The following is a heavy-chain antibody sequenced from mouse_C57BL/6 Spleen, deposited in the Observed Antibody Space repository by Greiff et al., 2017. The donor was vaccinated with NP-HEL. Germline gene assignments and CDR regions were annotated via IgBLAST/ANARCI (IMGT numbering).Heavy chain of an antibody. D-gene: IGHD4-1*01. J-gene: IGHJ2*01. CDR1: GYAFSSYW. CDR3: ARSKLGYFDY. CDR2: IYHGEGDT. V-gene: IGHV1-80*01. Sequence: VQLQPSGAELVKPGASVKISCKASGYAFSSYWMNWVKQRPGKGLEWIGQIYHGEGDTNSNGKFKGKATLTADKSSSTAYMQLSSLTSEDSAVYFCARSKLGYFDYWGQGTTLTVSS.